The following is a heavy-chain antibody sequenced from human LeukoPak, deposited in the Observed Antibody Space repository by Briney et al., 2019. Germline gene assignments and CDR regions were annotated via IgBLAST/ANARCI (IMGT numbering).Heavy chain of an antibody. CDR3: ARKDY. J-gene: IGHJ4*02. CDR2: INADGSTA. Sequence: GGSLRLSCAASGFTFGNFWVHWVRQAPGKGLVWVSLINADGSTATYADSVKGRFTISRDNAKNSLYLQMNSLRAEDTAVYYCARKDYWGQGTLVTVSS. CDR1: GFTFGNFW. V-gene: IGHV3-74*01.